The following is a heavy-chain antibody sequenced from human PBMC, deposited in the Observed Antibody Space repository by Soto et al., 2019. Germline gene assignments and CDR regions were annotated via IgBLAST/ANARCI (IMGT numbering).Heavy chain of an antibody. CDR2: IDPSDSYT. V-gene: IGHV5-10-1*01. D-gene: IGHD6-13*01. J-gene: IGHJ5*02. CDR3: ARLTFTLAAAGSNWFDR. Sequence: ESLKISCKGSGYSFTSYWISWVRQMPGKGLEWMGRIDPSDSYTNYSPSFQGHVTISADKSISTAYLQWSSLKASDTAMYCCARLTFTLAAAGSNWFDRWGQGNLVTV. CDR1: GYSFTSYW.